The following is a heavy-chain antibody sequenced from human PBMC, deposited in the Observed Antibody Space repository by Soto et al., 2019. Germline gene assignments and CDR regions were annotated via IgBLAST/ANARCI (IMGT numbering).Heavy chain of an antibody. V-gene: IGHV3-30-3*01. CDR3: ARAGPKDYYYFGMDV. Sequence: GGSLRLSCAASGFTFSSYAMHWVRQAPGKGLEWVAVISYDGSNKYYADSVKGRFTISRDNSKNTLYLQMNSLRAEDTAVYFCARAGPKDYYYFGMDVWGQGTTVTVSS. CDR1: GFTFSSYA. J-gene: IGHJ6*02. CDR2: ISYDGSNK.